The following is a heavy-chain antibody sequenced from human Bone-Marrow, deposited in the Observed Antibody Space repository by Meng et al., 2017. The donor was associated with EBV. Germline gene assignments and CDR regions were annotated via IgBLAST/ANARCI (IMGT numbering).Heavy chain of an antibody. D-gene: IGHD1-26*01. Sequence: VQVQESGPGLVKPSGTLSLTCVVSGGSISSSSWWSWVRQPPGKGLEWIGEIYHSGRTNYNPSLKSRVTISVDKSKNQLSLKLSSVTAADTAVYYCARDLRETSGTFPFDYWGQGTLVTVSS. CDR2: IYHSGRT. CDR3: ARDLRETSGTFPFDY. J-gene: IGHJ4*02. CDR1: GGSISSSSW. V-gene: IGHV4-4*02.